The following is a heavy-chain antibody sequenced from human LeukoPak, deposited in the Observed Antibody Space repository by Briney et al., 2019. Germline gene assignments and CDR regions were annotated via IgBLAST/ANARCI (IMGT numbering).Heavy chain of an antibody. CDR3: AKVGVEQGYDYVWGSYEY. CDR1: GFTFSSYW. Sequence: GGSLRLSCAASGFTFSSYWIHWVRHAPGKGLEWVSAISGSGGSTYYADSVKGRFTISRDNSKNTLYLQMNSLRAEDTAVYYCAKVGVEQGYDYVWGSYEYWGQGTLVTVSS. CDR2: ISGSGGST. D-gene: IGHD3-16*01. V-gene: IGHV3-23*01. J-gene: IGHJ4*02.